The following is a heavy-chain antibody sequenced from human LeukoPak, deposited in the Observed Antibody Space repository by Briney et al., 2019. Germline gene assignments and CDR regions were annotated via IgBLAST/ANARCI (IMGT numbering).Heavy chain of an antibody. CDR3: ARDGRHYYDSSGYYNWFDP. J-gene: IGHJ5*02. CDR2: INHSGST. D-gene: IGHD3-22*01. V-gene: IGHV4-34*01. Sequence: SETLSLTCAVYGGSFSGYYWSWIRQPPGKGLEWIGEINHSGSTNYNPSLKSRVTISVDTSKNQFSLKLSSVTAADTAVYYCARDGRHYYDSSGYYNWFDPWGQGTLVTVSS. CDR1: GGSFSGYY.